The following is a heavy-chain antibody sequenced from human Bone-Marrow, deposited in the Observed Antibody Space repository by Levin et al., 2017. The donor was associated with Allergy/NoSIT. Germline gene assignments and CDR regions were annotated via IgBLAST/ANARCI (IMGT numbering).Heavy chain of an antibody. V-gene: IGHV3-74*01. CDR2: INSDGSVT. D-gene: IGHD5-18*01. CDR3: ARSGYTDGFNDWGYFDS. J-gene: IGHJ4*02. CDR1: GFTFSSYW. Sequence: GESLKISCAASGFTFSSYWMHWVRQAPGKGLVWVSRINSDGSVTNYADSVVGRVTISRANAENTLYLQMNGLRAEDTAVFYCARSGYTDGFNDWGYFDSWGQGTLVTVSS.